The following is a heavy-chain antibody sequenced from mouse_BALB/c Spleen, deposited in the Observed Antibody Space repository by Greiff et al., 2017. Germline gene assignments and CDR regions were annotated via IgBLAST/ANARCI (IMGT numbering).Heavy chain of an antibody. CDR2: INPSSGYT. J-gene: IGHJ4*01. D-gene: IGHD2-14*01. CDR1: GYTFTSYT. V-gene: IGHV1-4*01. Sequence: VQLQQSGAELARPGASVKMSCKASGYTFTSYTMHWVKQRPGQGLEWIGYINPSSGYTNYNQKFKDKATLTADKSSSTAYMQLSSLTSEDSAVYYCARVRYDPYYYAMDYWGQGTSVTVSS. CDR3: ARVRYDPYYYAMDY.